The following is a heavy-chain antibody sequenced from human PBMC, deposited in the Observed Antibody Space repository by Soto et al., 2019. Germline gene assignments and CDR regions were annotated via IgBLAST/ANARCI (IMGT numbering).Heavy chain of an antibody. CDR1: GGSFSGHY. J-gene: IGHJ6*04. Sequence: PSETLSLTCAVYGGSFSGHYWSWIRQPPGKGLEWIGEINDSGKTNYNPSLKGRVTISVDTSKSQFSLQLSSLTAADTAVYYCVFRFCGGGACPSGGRAFAFRGKGTTVPVSP. D-gene: IGHD2-15*01. V-gene: IGHV4-34*01. CDR3: VFRFCGGGACPSGGRAFAF. CDR2: INDSGKT.